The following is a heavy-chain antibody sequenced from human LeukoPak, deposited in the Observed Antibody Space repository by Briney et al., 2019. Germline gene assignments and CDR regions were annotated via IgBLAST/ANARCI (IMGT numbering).Heavy chain of an antibody. CDR1: GYTLTELS. Sequence: ASVKVSCKVSGYTLTELSMHWVRQAPGKGLEWMGGFDPEDGETIYAQKFQGRVTMTEDTSTDTAYMELSSLRSEDTAVYYCATDRGGSWYQVSERPYFQHWGQGTLVTVSS. CDR3: ATDRGGSWYQVSERPYFQH. J-gene: IGHJ1*01. CDR2: FDPEDGET. D-gene: IGHD6-13*01. V-gene: IGHV1-24*01.